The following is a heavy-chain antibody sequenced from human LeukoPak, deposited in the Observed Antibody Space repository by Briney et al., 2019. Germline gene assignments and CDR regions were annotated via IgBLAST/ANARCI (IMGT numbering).Heavy chain of an antibody. CDR2: INGDGTTK. CDR3: VRDLRTTVPREPSFDL. D-gene: IGHD4-17*01. Sequence: GGSLRLSCAASGFTFSSYEMNWVRQAPGKGLEWISYINGDGTTKFYTDSVKGRFTISRDNARNSLFLQVNSLGAEDTAVYYCVRDLRTTVPREPSFDLWGRGTLVTVSS. CDR1: GFTFSSYE. J-gene: IGHJ2*01. V-gene: IGHV3-48*03.